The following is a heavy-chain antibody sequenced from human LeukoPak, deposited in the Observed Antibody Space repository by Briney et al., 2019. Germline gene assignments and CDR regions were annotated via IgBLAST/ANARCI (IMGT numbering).Heavy chain of an antibody. CDR2: ISGSSSTV. Sequence: GGSLRLSCVAPGFAFSSFTMNWVRQAPGKGLEWVSYISGSSSTVYHADSVKGRFTISRDNAKNSLFLQMNSLRAEDTAVYYCARELAYWGQGTLVTVSS. CDR1: GFAFSSFT. V-gene: IGHV3-48*01. J-gene: IGHJ4*02. CDR3: ARELAY. D-gene: IGHD6-6*01.